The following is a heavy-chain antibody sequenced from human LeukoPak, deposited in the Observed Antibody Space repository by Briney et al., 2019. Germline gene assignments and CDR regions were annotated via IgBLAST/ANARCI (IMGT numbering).Heavy chain of an antibody. CDR3: AKEIFGVVIAGYFDY. D-gene: IGHD3-3*01. CDR2: ISYDGSNK. Sequence: PGGSLRLSCAASGFSLSRYGMHWVRQAPGKGLEWVAFISYDGSNKYYADSVKGRFTISRDNSKNTLYLQMNSLRAEDTAVYYCAKEIFGVVIAGYFDYWGQGTLVTVSS. V-gene: IGHV3-30-3*01. CDR1: GFSLSRYG. J-gene: IGHJ4*02.